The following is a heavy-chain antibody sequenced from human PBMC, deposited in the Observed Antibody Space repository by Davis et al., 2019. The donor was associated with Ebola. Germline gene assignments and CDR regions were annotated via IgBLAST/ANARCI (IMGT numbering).Heavy chain of an antibody. CDR3: ARGDWDYNWFDP. CDR1: GFTFDNYA. Sequence: GESLKISCAASGFTFDNYAMTWVRQAPGKGLELVSIITGDGSNTMYADSVKGRFTISRDNSKNTLYLQMNSLRAEDTAVYYCARGDWDYNWFDPWGQGTLVTVSS. V-gene: IGHV3-23*01. J-gene: IGHJ5*02. D-gene: IGHD3/OR15-3a*01. CDR2: ITGDGSNT.